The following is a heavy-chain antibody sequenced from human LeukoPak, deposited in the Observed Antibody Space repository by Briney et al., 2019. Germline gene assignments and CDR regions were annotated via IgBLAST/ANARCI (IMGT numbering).Heavy chain of an antibody. CDR1: GFTFSSYW. D-gene: IGHD2-15*01. J-gene: IGHJ3*02. Sequence: GGSLRLSCAASGFTFSSYWMSWVRQAPGKGLEWVANIKQDGSEKYYVDSVKGRFTISRDNAKNSLYLQMNSLRAEDTAVYYCARRAREVASQAFDIWGQGTMVTVSS. V-gene: IGHV3-7*01. CDR2: IKQDGSEK. CDR3: ARRAREVASQAFDI.